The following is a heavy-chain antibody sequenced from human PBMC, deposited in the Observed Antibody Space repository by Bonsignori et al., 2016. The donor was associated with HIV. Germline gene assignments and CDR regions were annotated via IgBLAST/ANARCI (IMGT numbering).Heavy chain of an antibody. CDR2: IYYSGST. Sequence: SETLSLTCTVSGGSISSSSYYWGWIRQPPGKGLEWIGSIYYSGSTYYNPSLKSRVTISVDTSKNQFSLKLSSVTAADTAVYYCARGKRYCSSTSCYDYFDYWGQGTLVTV. V-gene: IGHV4-39*07. CDR1: GGSISSSSYY. J-gene: IGHJ4*02. D-gene: IGHD2-2*01. CDR3: ARGKRYCSSTSCYDYFDY.